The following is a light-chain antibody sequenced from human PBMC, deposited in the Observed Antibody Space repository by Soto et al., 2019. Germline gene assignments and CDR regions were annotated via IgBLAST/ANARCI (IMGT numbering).Light chain of an antibody. Sequence: EIALTQSPGTLSVSPGERATLSCRASENVRSSYLAWYQQKPGQAPRPLISGASNRATGSPDRFSRSGSGAAFTLTINRLDPDAFAVYYCQQYAYMWTFGQGTKVDI. CDR2: GAS. V-gene: IGKV3-20*01. CDR1: ENVRSSY. J-gene: IGKJ1*01. CDR3: QQYAYMWT.